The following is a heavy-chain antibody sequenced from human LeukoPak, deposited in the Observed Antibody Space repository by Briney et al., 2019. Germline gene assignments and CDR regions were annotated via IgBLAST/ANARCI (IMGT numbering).Heavy chain of an antibody. CDR3: ARDFRISGYNYYYYMDV. CDR2: IYYSGST. Sequence: SETLSLTCTVSGGSISSGGYYWSWIRQHPGKGLEWIGYIYYSGSTYYNPSLKSRVTISVDTSKNQFSLKLSSVTAADTAVYYCARDFRISGYNYYYYMDVWGKGTTVTVSS. V-gene: IGHV4-31*03. J-gene: IGHJ6*03. D-gene: IGHD3-22*01. CDR1: GGSISSGGYY.